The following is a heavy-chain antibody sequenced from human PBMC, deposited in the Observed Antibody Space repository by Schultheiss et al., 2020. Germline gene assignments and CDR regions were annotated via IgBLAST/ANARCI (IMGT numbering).Heavy chain of an antibody. D-gene: IGHD3-16*01. J-gene: IGHJ4*02. CDR2: ISNDDDSA. Sequence: GGSLRLSCAASGFTFSAYGMNWVRQAPGKGLEWVSYISNDDDSAYYADSVKGRFTISRDDAKNSLYLQMNSLRAEDTAVYYCTTRGSTRGIRNFDYWGQGTLVNGYS. CDR1: GFTFSAYG. V-gene: IGHV3-11*01. CDR3: TTRGSTRGIRNFDY.